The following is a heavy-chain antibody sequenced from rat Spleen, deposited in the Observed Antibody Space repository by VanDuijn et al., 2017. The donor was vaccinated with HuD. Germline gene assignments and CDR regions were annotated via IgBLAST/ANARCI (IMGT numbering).Heavy chain of an antibody. V-gene: IGHV5-25*01. CDR3: TSHYDGTYPFTY. D-gene: IGHD1-12*02. Sequence: EVQLVESGGGLVQPGRSLKLSCAASGFTFSNHDMAWVRQAPTKGLEWIASITTGGGNTYYRDSVKGRFTVSRDNAKSTLYLQMDSLRSEDTATYYCTSHYDGTYPFTYWGQGTLVTVSS. CDR2: ITTGGGNT. J-gene: IGHJ3*01. CDR1: GFTFSNHD.